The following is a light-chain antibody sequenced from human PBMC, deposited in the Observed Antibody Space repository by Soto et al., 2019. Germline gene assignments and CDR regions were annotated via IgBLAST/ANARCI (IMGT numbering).Light chain of an antibody. V-gene: IGLV1-40*01. CDR1: RSNIGAGYN. Sequence: QSVLPQPPSVSGARGQRVTISCTGSRSNIGAGYNVHWYQQLPGTAPKLLIYDNNNRPSGVPDRFSGSKSGTSASLAITGLQADDEADYYCQSYDTSMSGSVVFGGGTKVTVL. J-gene: IGLJ2*01. CDR2: DNN. CDR3: QSYDTSMSGSVV.